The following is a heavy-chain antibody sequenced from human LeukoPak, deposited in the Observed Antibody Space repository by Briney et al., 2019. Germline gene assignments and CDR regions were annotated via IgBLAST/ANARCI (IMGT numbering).Heavy chain of an antibody. CDR2: IRYDGSNK. CDR3: AKERGLRRYYFDY. D-gene: IGHD2-21*02. J-gene: IGHJ4*02. Sequence: GSLRLSCAASGFTFSSYGMHWVRQAPGKGLEWVAFIRYDGSNKYYADSVKGRFTISRDNSKNTLYLQMNSLRAEDTALYYCAKERGLRRYYFDYWGQGTLVTVSS. CDR1: GFTFSSYG. V-gene: IGHV3-30*02.